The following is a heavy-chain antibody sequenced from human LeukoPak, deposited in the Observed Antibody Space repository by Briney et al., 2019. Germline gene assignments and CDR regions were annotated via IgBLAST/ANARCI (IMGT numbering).Heavy chain of an antibody. Sequence: GGSLRLSCAASGFSFSKFAMTWVRQAPGKGLEWVSSITGGHFPTYYTDSVKGGFTISIDNSKNTLYLQMNSLRADHTAVYYCTRDPNGDYVGAFESWGQGTLVTVSS. CDR3: TRDPNGDYVGAFES. V-gene: IGHV3-23*01. CDR1: GFSFSKFA. D-gene: IGHD4-17*01. CDR2: ITGGHFPT. J-gene: IGHJ5*01.